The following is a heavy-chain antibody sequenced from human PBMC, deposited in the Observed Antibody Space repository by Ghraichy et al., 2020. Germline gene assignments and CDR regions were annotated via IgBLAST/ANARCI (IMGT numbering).Heavy chain of an antibody. V-gene: IGHV3-23*01. CDR2: ISGSGGST. Sequence: GESLNISCAASGFTFSSYAMSWVRPAPGKGLEWVSAISGSGGSTYYADSVKGRFTISRDNSKNTLYLQMNSLRAEDTAVYYCAKPRSGYSYGSFGPFDYWVQGTLVTVSS. CDR1: GFTFSSYA. D-gene: IGHD5-18*01. J-gene: IGHJ4*02. CDR3: AKPRSGYSYGSFGPFDY.